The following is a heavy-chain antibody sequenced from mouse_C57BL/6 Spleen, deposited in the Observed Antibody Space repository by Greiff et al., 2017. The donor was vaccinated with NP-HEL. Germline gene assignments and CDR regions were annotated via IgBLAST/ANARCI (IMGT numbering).Heavy chain of an antibody. V-gene: IGHV1-69*01. CDR3: ARTNPVYYGSPLDY. D-gene: IGHD1-1*01. Sequence: QVQLQQPGAELVMPGASVKLSCKASGYTFTSYWMHWVKQRPGQGLEWIGEIDPSDSYTNYNQKFKGKSTLTVDKSSSTAYMQLSSLTSEDSAVYYCARTNPVYYGSPLDYWGQGTTLTVSS. CDR2: IDPSDSYT. CDR1: GYTFTSYW. J-gene: IGHJ2*01.